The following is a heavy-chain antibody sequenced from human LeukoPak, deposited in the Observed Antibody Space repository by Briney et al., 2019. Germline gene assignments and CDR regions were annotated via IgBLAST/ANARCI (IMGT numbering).Heavy chain of an antibody. CDR1: GFTFSSYS. J-gene: IGHJ5*02. CDR2: ISSSSSYI. Sequence: GGSLRPSCAASGFTFSSYSMNWVRQAPGKGLEWVSSISSSSSYIYYADSVKGRFTISRDNAKTSLYLQMNSLRAEDTAVYYCATPPFVTWFDPWGQGTLVTVSS. D-gene: IGHD4-11*01. CDR3: ATPPFVTWFDP. V-gene: IGHV3-21*01.